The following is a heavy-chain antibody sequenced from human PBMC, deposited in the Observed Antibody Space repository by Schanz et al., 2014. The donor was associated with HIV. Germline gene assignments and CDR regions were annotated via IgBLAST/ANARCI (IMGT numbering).Heavy chain of an antibody. CDR1: GFTFSTYA. CDR2: VIGSGGIT. CDR3: AKGRGTYSSGYYDPPDY. J-gene: IGHJ4*02. Sequence: VQLVESGGGVVQPGRSLRLSCTAFGFTFSTYAMTWVRQAPGKGLEWVSTVIGSGGITYYADSVKGRFTISRDNSKNTLYLQMSSLRVEDTAVYYCAKGRGTYSSGYYDPPDYWGQGTLVTVSS. V-gene: IGHV3-23*04. D-gene: IGHD3-22*01.